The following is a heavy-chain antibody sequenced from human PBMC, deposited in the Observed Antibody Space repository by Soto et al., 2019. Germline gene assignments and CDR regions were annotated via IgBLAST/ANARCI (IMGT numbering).Heavy chain of an antibody. CDR1: GFXFSSYA. CDR2: ISGSGVST. J-gene: IGHJ4*02. D-gene: IGHD3-22*01. CDR3: AKGGYYYDSTGYY. Sequence: PXGXLRLSCASSGFXFSSYALSWVRHAPGKGLEWVSAISGSGVSTYYADSVKGRFTISRDNSKNTLYLQMNSLRAEDTAVYYCAKGGYYYDSTGYYWGQGTLVTVSS. V-gene: IGHV3-23*01.